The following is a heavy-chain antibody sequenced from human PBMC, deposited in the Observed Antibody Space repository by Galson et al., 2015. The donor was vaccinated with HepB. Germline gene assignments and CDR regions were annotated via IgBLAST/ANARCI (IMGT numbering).Heavy chain of an antibody. CDR3: ARERGALYGDYDFDI. J-gene: IGHJ3*02. V-gene: IGHV3-7*01. Sequence: SLRLSCAASGFTFSSYWMSWVRQAPGKGLEWVANIKQDGSEKYYVDSVKGRFTISRDNAKNSLYLQMNSLRAEDTAVYYCARERGALYGDYDFDIWGQGTMVTVSS. CDR2: IKQDGSEK. CDR1: GFTFSSYW. D-gene: IGHD4-17*01.